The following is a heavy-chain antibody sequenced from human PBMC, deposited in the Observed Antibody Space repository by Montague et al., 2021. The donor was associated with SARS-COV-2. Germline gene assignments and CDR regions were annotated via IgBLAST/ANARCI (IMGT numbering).Heavy chain of an antibody. CDR2: MYSSGTT. J-gene: IGHJ4*02. D-gene: IGHD6-19*01. CDR1: GGSISSTSFI. V-gene: IGHV4-39*01. Sequence: SETLSLTCTVSGGSISSTSFIWAWIRQPPGKGLVWVGSMYSSGTTYYXPSLKSRVTISGDTSRNQLSVRLSSVTAADTAVYYCARSTSGWFIYWGQGTLVTVSS. CDR3: ARSTSGWFIY.